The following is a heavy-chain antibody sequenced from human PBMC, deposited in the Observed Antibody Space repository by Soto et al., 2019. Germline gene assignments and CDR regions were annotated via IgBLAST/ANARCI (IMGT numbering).Heavy chain of an antibody. CDR3: ARDRNYSASETYFDYYNGLDA. J-gene: IGHJ6*02. CDR2: ISAFNGNT. CDR1: GYTFTNFG. Sequence: ASVKVSCKASGYTFTNFGISWVRQAPGQGLEWVGWISAFNGNTNYAQKLQDRVTMTTDTSTSTAYMELRSLRSGDTAVYYCARDRNYSASETYFDYYNGLDAWGQGTTVTVSS. V-gene: IGHV1-18*01. D-gene: IGHD3-10*01.